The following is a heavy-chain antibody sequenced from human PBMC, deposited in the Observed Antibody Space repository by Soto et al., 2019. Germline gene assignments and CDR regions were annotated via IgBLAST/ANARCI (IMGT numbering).Heavy chain of an antibody. V-gene: IGHV4-59*08. CDR1: GASINNYY. CDR3: ARLDITMVRGVVKDGWFDT. Sequence: PSETLSLTCTVSGASINNYYWSWIRQPPGKGLEWIAYIFQSVSTSYSPSLQSRVTISLDTSNNRCSLKLSSVTAADTAVYYCARLDITMVRGVVKDGWFDTWGPGTLVTSPQ. CDR2: IFQSVST. D-gene: IGHD3-10*01. J-gene: IGHJ5*02.